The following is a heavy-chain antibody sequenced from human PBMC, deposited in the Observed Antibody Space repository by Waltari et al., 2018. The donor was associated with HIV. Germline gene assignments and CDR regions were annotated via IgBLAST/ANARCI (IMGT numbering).Heavy chain of an antibody. Sequence: EVQLVESGGGLVQPGGSLRLSCAASGFTFSSYSMNWVRQAPGKGLEWVSYISSSSSTIYYADSVKGRFTISRDNAKNSLYLQMNSLRAEDTAVYYCARVSEAFGGVIADYWGQGTLVTVSS. CDR2: ISSSSSTI. J-gene: IGHJ4*02. D-gene: IGHD3-16*02. V-gene: IGHV3-48*01. CDR1: GFTFSSYS. CDR3: ARVSEAFGGVIADY.